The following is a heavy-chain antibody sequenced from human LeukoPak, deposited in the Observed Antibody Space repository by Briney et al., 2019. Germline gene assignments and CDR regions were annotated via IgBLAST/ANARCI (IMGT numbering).Heavy chain of an antibody. D-gene: IGHD5-18*01. V-gene: IGHV4-59*08. CDR3: ASTFTDTAMVVFYY. CDR2: IYYSGST. CDR1: GGSISSYY. J-gene: IGHJ4*02. Sequence: SETLSLTCTVSGGSISSYYWSWVRQPPGKGLEWIGYIYYSGSTNYNPSLKSRVTISVDTSKNQFSLKLSSVTAADTAVYYCASTFTDTAMVVFYYWGQGTLVAVSS.